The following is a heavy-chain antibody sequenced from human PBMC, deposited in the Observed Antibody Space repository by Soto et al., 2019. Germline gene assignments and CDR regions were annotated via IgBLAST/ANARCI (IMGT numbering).Heavy chain of an antibody. D-gene: IGHD3-10*01. CDR1: GGTFSSYA. CDR3: ARARLLWFGREGFDP. CDR2: IIPIFGTA. J-gene: IGHJ5*02. V-gene: IGHV1-69*06. Sequence: QVQLVQSGAEVKKPGSSVKVSCKASGGTFSSYAISWVRQAPGQGLEWMGGIIPIFGTANYAQKFQGRVTIPAENSNSTAYMELSSMRSEDTAVYYCARARLLWFGREGFDPWGQGTLVTVSS.